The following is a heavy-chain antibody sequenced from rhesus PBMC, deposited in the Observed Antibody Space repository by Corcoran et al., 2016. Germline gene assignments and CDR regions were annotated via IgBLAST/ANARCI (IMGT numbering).Heavy chain of an antibody. J-gene: IGHJ4*01. CDR2: IYVGGGST. V-gene: IGHV4-147*01. CDR1: GGSISDSYY. CDR3: ASRIAAGPQAFDY. D-gene: IGHD6-13*01. Sequence: QVQLQESGPGLVKPSETLSLTCTVSGGSISDSYYWSWIRQPPGKGQEWMGRIYVGGGSTNSNPPLTSRVTISSDTSKTQFSLKLSSVTAADTAVYSCASRIAAGPQAFDYWGQGVLVTVSS.